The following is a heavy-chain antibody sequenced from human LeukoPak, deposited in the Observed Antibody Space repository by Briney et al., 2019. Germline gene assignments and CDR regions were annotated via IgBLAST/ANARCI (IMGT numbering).Heavy chain of an antibody. CDR2: ISGSGSTI. D-gene: IGHD3-10*02. CDR1: GFTFSSDA. CDR3: AELGITMIGGV. V-gene: IGHV3-23*01. Sequence: HPGGSLRLSCAASGFTFSSDAMSWVRQAPGKGLEWVSAISGSGSTIYYADSVKGRFTISRDNAKNSLYLQMNSLRAEDTAVYYCAELGITMIGGVWGKGTTVTISS. J-gene: IGHJ6*04.